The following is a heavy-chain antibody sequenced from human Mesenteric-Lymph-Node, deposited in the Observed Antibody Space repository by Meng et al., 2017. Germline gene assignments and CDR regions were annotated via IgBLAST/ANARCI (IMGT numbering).Heavy chain of an antibody. V-gene: IGHV3-66*02. CDR2: IYSGGST. CDR3: ARVRRLVSPAHSKNWFDP. Sequence: GGSLRLSCAASGFSFSNYWMHWVRQAPGEGLVWVSVIYSGGSTYYADSVKGRFTISRDNSKNTLYLQMNSLRAEDTAVYYCARVRRLVSPAHSKNWFDPWGQGTLVTVSS. J-gene: IGHJ5*02. CDR1: GFSFSNYW. D-gene: IGHD6-19*01.